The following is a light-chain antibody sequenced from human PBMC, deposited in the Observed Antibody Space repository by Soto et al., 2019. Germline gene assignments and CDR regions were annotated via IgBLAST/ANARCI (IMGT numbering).Light chain of an antibody. V-gene: IGLV2-14*01. CDR3: SSYATSNPVL. CDR1: SSDVGRYTF. CDR2: EVS. J-gene: IGLJ3*02. Sequence: QSALTQPASVSGSPGQSITISCTGSSSDVGRYTFVSWYQQHPGKAPKLMIYEVSNRPSGVSNRFSGSKSANTASLTISGLQAEDEAEYYCSSYATSNPVLFGGGTKVTVL.